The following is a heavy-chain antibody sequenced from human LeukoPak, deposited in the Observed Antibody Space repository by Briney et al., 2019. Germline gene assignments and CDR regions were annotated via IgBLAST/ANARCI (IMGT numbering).Heavy chain of an antibody. J-gene: IGHJ4*02. Sequence: GRSLRLSCAASGFTFSSYAMHWVRQAPGKGLEWVAVISYDGSNKYYADSVKGRFTISRDNSKNTLYLQMNSLRAEDTAAYYCARESAYYSFDYWGQGTLVTVSS. CDR1: GFTFSSYA. V-gene: IGHV3-30*04. CDR2: ISYDGSNK. D-gene: IGHD3-10*01. CDR3: ARESAYYSFDY.